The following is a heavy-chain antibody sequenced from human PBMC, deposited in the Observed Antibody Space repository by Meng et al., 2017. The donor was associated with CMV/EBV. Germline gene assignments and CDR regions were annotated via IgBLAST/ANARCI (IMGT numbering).Heavy chain of an antibody. V-gene: IGHV1-69*12. CDR1: GGTFSSYA. CDR2: IIPIFGTA. Sequence: QVQLVQSGAEVKKPGASVKVSCKASGGTFSSYAISWVRQAPGQGLEWMGGIIPIFGTANYAQKFQGRVTITADESTSTAYMELSSLRSEDTAVYYCAREVDDYGDGWYFDLWGRGTLVTVSS. CDR3: AREVDDYGDGWYFDL. J-gene: IGHJ2*01. D-gene: IGHD4-17*01.